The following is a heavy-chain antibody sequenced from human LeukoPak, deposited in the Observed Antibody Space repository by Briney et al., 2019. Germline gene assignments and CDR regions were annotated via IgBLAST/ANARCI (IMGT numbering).Heavy chain of an antibody. CDR2: INPNSGGT. CDR1: GYSFTSYY. V-gene: IGHV1-2*04. D-gene: IGHD6-13*01. J-gene: IGHJ4*02. CDR3: ARVGRGEQQLDY. Sequence: ASVKVSCKAPGYSFTSYYMHWVRQAPGQGLEWMGWINPNSGGTNYAQKFQGWDTMTRDTSISTAYMELSRLRSDDTAVYYCARVGRGEQQLDYWGQGTLVTVSS.